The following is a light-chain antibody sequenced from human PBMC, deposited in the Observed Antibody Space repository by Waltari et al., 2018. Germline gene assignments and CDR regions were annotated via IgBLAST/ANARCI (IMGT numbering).Light chain of an antibody. CDR1: QDITTW. J-gene: IGKJ4*01. CDR2: MAS. V-gene: IGKV1-5*03. CDR3: QQYDTYPLT. Sequence: DIQMTQSPYTLSASVGDRVTITCRASQDITTWLAWYQQKPGKAPKLLIDMASTLQSGVPSSFSGSGSGTEFTLTISGLQPDDFATYFCQQYDTYPLTFGGGTKVESK.